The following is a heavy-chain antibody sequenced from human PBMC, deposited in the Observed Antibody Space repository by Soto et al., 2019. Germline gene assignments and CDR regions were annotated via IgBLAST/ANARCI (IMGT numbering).Heavy chain of an antibody. V-gene: IGHV1-18*01. Sequence: QVQLVQSGAEVKRPGASVKVSCKTYGYSFTVYGISWVRQAPGQGLEWMGWMRTYTGDTNYARKFRGRVTMTTDISASTASMELRSLTSDDTAVYYCARDPGGATGFDPWGQGTPVIVST. D-gene: IGHD3-10*01. CDR1: GYSFTVYG. J-gene: IGHJ5*02. CDR2: MRTYTGDT. CDR3: ARDPGGATGFDP.